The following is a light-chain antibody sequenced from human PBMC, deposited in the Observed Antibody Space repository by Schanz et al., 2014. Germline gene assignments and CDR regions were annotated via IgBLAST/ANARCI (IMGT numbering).Light chain of an antibody. J-gene: IGKJ2*01. CDR2: DTS. Sequence: EIVLTQSPGTLSLSPGERATLSCRASQSVSSRSLAWYQQKPGQAPRLLIYDTSSRATGIPDRFSGSGSGTDFTLTISRLDPEDFAVYYCQQYGSSPNTFGQGTKLEIK. V-gene: IGKV3-20*01. CDR1: QSVSSRS. CDR3: QQYGSSPNT.